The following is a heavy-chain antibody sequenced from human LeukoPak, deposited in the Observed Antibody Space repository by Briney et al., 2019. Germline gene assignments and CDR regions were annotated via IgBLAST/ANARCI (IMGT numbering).Heavy chain of an antibody. CDR1: GFTFSSYW. V-gene: IGHV3-74*03. CDR2: IKTDGSSI. CDR3: ARVASRKGLSDWADYYYMDV. Sequence: GGSLRLSCTASGFTFSSYWMHWVRQAPGKGLVWVSHIKTDGSSITYADSVKGRFTISRDNAKNTLYLQMNSLRAEDTAVYYCARVASRKGLSDWADYYYMDVWGKGTTVTVSS. D-gene: IGHD2-21*02. J-gene: IGHJ6*03.